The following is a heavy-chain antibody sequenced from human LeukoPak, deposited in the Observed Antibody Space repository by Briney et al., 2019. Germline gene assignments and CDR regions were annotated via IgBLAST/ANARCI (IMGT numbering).Heavy chain of an antibody. J-gene: IGHJ4*02. CDR3: AKDAVGATAYYFDY. CDR2: ISSSGDT. Sequence: GGSLRLSCAASGFTFSSYDLSWVRQAPGKGLEWVSAISSSGDTYYAGSVRGRFTISRDNSRNTLYLQVNSLRAEDTAVYYCAKDAVGATAYYFDYWGQGTLVTVSS. CDR1: GFTFSSYD. D-gene: IGHD1-26*01. V-gene: IGHV3-23*01.